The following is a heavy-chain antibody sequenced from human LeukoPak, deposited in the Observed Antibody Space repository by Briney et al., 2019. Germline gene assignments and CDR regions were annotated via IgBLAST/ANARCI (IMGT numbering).Heavy chain of an antibody. V-gene: IGHV3-33*06. J-gene: IGHJ4*02. CDR1: GFTFSSYG. CDR2: IWYDGSNK. Sequence: GGSLRLSCAASGFTFSSYGMHWVRQAPGKGLEWVAVIWYDGSNKYYADSVKGRFTISRDNSKNTLYLQMNSLRAEDTAVYYCPKGEYYYDSSGYYYESTTSLFDYWGQGTLVTVSS. D-gene: IGHD3-22*01. CDR3: PKGEYYYDSSGYYYESTTSLFDY.